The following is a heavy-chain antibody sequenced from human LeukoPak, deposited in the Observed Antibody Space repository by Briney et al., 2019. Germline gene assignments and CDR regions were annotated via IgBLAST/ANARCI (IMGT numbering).Heavy chain of an antibody. J-gene: IGHJ3*02. CDR3: ARPFLVRGVITHAFDI. V-gene: IGHV4-59*01. CDR2: IYYSGST. Sequence: PSETLSLTCTVSGGSISSYYWSWIRQPPGKGLEWVGYIYYSGSTNYNPSLKSRVTISVDTSKNQFSLKLSSVTAADTAVYYCARPFLVRGVITHAFDIWGQGTMVTVSS. CDR1: GGSISSYY. D-gene: IGHD3-10*01.